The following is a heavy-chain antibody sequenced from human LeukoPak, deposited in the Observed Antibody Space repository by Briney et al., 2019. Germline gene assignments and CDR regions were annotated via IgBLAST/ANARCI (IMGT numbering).Heavy chain of an antibody. J-gene: IGHJ4*02. CDR1: GGSFSGYY. CDR2: INHSGST. CDR3: ARGQFSLDY. V-gene: IGHV4-34*01. Sequence: SETLSLTCAVYGGSFSGYYWSWIRQPPGKGLEWIGEINHSGSTNYNPSLKSRVTISVDTSKNQFSLKLSSVTAADTAVYYCARGQFSLDYWGQGAWSPSPQ.